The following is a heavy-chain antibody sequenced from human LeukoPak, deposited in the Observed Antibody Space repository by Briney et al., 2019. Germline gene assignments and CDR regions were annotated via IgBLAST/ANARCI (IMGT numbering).Heavy chain of an antibody. V-gene: IGHV4-4*07. J-gene: IGHJ4*02. CDR3: ARRTVTNGWFRIDY. Sequence: SETLSLTCTVSGGSISSYYWSWIRQPAGKGLEWIGRISSSGSTYYNPSLKSRVTISVDTSKNQFSLKLSSVTAADTALYYCARRTVTNGWFRIDYWGQGSLVIVSS. CDR2: ISSSGST. D-gene: IGHD6-19*01. CDR1: GGSISSYY.